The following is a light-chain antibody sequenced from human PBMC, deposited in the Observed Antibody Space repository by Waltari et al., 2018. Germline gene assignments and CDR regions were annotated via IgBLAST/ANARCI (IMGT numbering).Light chain of an antibody. CDR1: QSLLHSDGKTY. CDR2: EAF. CDR3: QQSYHNPPT. J-gene: IGKJ5*01. Sequence: DIVMTQTPLSLSVTPGQPASISCKSSQSLLHSDGKTYLYWYLQKPGQSPPRLIYEAFNLQSGVPSRFSGSASGTNFTLTIGSLQPEDFATYYCQQSYHNPPTFGQGTRLDIE. V-gene: IGKV2D-29*02.